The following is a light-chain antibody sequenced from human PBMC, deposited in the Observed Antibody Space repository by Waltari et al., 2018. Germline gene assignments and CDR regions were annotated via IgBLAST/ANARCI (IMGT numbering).Light chain of an antibody. CDR3: QQRSNWWT. CDR2: DAS. V-gene: IGKV3-11*01. CDR1: RSVGTY. J-gene: IGKJ1*01. Sequence: ETVLTQSPATLSLSPGERAPPSSRASRSVGTYLDWYQHRPGQAPRLLIYDASKRATGIPARFSGSGSGTDFTLTITSLDPEDFAVYYCQQRSNWWTFGQGTKVEIK.